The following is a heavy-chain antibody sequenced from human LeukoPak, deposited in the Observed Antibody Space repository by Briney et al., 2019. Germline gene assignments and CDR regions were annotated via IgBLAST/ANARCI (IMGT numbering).Heavy chain of an antibody. V-gene: IGHV3-23*01. CDR1: GFTFSSYA. CDR3: AKGDDILTGASDY. CDR2: ISGSGGST. Sequence: PGGSLRLSCAASGFTFSSYAMSWVRQAPGKGLEWVSAISGSGGSTYYADSVKGRFTISRDNSKSTLYLQMNSLRAEDTAVYYCAKGDDILTGASDYWGQGTLVTVSS. J-gene: IGHJ4*02. D-gene: IGHD3-9*01.